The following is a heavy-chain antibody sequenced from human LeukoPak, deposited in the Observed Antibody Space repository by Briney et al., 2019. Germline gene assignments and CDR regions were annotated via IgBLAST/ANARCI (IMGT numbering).Heavy chain of an antibody. CDR2: IYSSGST. CDR3: ARSQWELLTYFYYYMDV. D-gene: IGHD1-26*01. V-gene: IGHV4-61*02. J-gene: IGHJ6*03. CDR1: GGSISSGSYY. Sequence: PSQTLSLTCTVSGGSISSGSYYWSWIRQPAGKGLEWIGRIYSSGSTNYNPSLKSRVTISVDTSKNQFSLKLSSVTAADTAVYYCARSQWELLTYFYYYMDVWGKGTTVTVSS.